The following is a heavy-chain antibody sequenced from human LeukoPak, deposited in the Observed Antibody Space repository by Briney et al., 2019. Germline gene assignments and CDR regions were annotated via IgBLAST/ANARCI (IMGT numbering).Heavy chain of an antibody. V-gene: IGHV3-7*01. Sequence: GGSLRLSCAASGFTVSSNYMSWVRQAPGKGLEWVANIKQDGSEKYYVDSVKGRFTISRDNAKNSLYLQMNSLRAEDTAVYYCARRGDSSGFARYYYYYYYMDVWGKGTTVTVSS. CDR2: IKQDGSEK. D-gene: IGHD6-19*01. J-gene: IGHJ6*03. CDR1: GFTVSSNY. CDR3: ARRGDSSGFARYYYYYYYMDV.